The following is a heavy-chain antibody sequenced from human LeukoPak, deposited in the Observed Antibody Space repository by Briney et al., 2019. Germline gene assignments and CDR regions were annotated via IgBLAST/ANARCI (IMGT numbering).Heavy chain of an antibody. Sequence: SETLSLTCTVSGGSISSGGYYWSWIRQPPGKGLEWIGYIYHRGSTYYNPALKSRVTISVDRSKNPFSLKLRSVTAADTAVYYCARGKYSSGWYLDYWGQGILVTVSS. CDR2: IYHRGST. D-gene: IGHD6-19*01. V-gene: IGHV4-30-2*01. J-gene: IGHJ4*02. CDR3: ARGKYSSGWYLDY. CDR1: GGSISSGGYY.